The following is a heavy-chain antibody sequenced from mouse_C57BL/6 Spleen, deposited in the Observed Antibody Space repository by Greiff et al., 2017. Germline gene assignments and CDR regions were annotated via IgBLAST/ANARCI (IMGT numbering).Heavy chain of an antibody. CDR1: GYTFTSYW. J-gene: IGHJ2*01. Sequence: QVQLQQPGAELVKPGASVKLSCKASGYTFTSYWMQWVKQRPGQGLEWIGEIDPSDSYTTYNQKFKGKATLTVDTSSSTAYMQLISLTSEDSAVYYCARRDWYYFDYWGQGTTLTVSS. D-gene: IGHD3-3*01. V-gene: IGHV1-50*01. CDR2: IDPSDSYT. CDR3: ARRDWYYFDY.